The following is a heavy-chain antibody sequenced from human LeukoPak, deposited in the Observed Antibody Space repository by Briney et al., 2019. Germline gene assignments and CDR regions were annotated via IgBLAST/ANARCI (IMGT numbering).Heavy chain of an antibody. Sequence: WASVKVSCKASGGTFSSYAISWVRQAPGQGLEWMGGIIPIFGTANYAQNFQGRVTITADKSTSTAYMELSSLRSEDTAVYYCASRWFGEILTGYYYYGMDVWGKGTTVTVSS. CDR1: GGTFSSYA. D-gene: IGHD3-10*01. CDR3: ASRWFGEILTGYYYYGMDV. CDR2: IIPIFGTA. V-gene: IGHV1-69*06. J-gene: IGHJ6*04.